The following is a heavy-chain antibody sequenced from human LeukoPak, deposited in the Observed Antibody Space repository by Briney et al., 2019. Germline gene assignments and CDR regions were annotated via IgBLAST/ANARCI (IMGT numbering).Heavy chain of an antibody. D-gene: IGHD3-10*01. J-gene: IGHJ4*02. Sequence: SVKVSCKASGGTFSSYAISWVRQAPGQGLEWMGGIIPIFGTANYAQKFQGRVTITADESASTAYMELSSLRSEDTAVYYCARVWSYYYGSGSYFDYWGQGTLVTVSS. CDR2: IIPIFGTA. CDR3: ARVWSYYYGSGSYFDY. V-gene: IGHV1-69*13. CDR1: GGTFSSYA.